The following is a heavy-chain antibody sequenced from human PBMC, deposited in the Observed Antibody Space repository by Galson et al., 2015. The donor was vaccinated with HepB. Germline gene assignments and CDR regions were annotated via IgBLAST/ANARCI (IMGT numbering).Heavy chain of an antibody. CDR1: GITFSNAW. CDR2: IRSKTDGGTT. Sequence: SLRLSCAASGITFSNAWMSWVRQAPGKGLEWVGRIRSKTDGGTTDYAAPVKGRFTISRDDSKNTLNLQMNSLKTEDTAVYYCTTDSRVIYSSDYWGQGTLVTVSS. D-gene: IGHD2-21*01. CDR3: TTDSRVIYSSDY. V-gene: IGHV3-15*01. J-gene: IGHJ4*02.